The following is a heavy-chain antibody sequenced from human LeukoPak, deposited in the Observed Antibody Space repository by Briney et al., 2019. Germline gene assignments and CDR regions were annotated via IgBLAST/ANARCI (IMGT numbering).Heavy chain of an antibody. V-gene: IGHV3-53*01. Sequence: GGSLRLSCVLSGFTVSSTYISWFRQTPGKGLEWVSVIFTTGTTYYADSVKGRFTLSRDNFENTVHLQMSSLTAEDTAVYFCARNPGSGSYWGSVYYYMDVWGKGTTVTVSS. CDR2: IFTTGTT. CDR3: ARNPGSGSYWGSVYYYMDV. CDR1: GFTVSSTY. D-gene: IGHD1-26*01. J-gene: IGHJ6*03.